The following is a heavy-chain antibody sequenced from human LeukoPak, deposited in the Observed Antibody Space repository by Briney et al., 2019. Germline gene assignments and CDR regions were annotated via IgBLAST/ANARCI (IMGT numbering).Heavy chain of an antibody. Sequence: GGSLRLSCAASGFTFDDYAMHWVRQAPGKGLEWVSFISGDGGRTFYADSVKGRFTISRDNSEDSLSLQMNGLRTEDTALYYCAKRKDSNGFGSFDYWGQGTLVTVSS. CDR3: AKRKDSNGFGSFDY. CDR2: ISGDGGRT. D-gene: IGHD3-22*01. CDR1: GFTFDDYA. V-gene: IGHV3-43*02. J-gene: IGHJ4*02.